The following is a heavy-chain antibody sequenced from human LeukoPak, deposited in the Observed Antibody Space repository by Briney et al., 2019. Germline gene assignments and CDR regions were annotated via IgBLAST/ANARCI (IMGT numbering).Heavy chain of an antibody. CDR3: AAEGTEAVTMVRGVMI. Sequence: SVKVSCKASGFAFTSSAVQWVRQARGQRLEWIGWIVVGSGNTNYAQKFQERVTITRDMSTSTAYMELSSLRSEDTAVYYCAAEGTEAVTMVRGVMIWGQGTLVTVSS. D-gene: IGHD3-10*01. CDR1: GFAFTSSA. J-gene: IGHJ4*02. CDR2: IVVGSGNT. V-gene: IGHV1-58*01.